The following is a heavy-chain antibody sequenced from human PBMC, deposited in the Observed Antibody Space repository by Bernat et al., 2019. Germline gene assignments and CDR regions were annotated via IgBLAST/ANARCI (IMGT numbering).Heavy chain of an antibody. J-gene: IGHJ5*02. CDR2: IYHSGST. Sequence: QVQLQESGPGLVKPSETLSLTCAVSGYSISSGYYWGWIRQPPGKGLEWIGSIYHSGSTYYNPSLKSRVTISVDTSKNQFSLKLSSVTAADTAVYYCARDDGGVTGTTSVDPWGQGTLVTVSS. D-gene: IGHD1-7*01. V-gene: IGHV4-38-2*02. CDR1: GYSISSGYY. CDR3: ARDDGGVTGTTSVDP.